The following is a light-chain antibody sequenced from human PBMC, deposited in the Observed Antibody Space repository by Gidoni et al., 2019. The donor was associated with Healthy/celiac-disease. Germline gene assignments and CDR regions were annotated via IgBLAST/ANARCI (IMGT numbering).Light chain of an antibody. CDR3: QQYYSTPYT. Sequence: DTVMTQSPDSLAVSLGERATINCKSSQSVLYSSNNKNYLAWYQQKPGQPPKLLIYWASTRESGVPDLFGGSGSGTDFTLTISSLQAGDVAVYYCQQYYSTPYTFXQXTKLEIK. CDR2: WAS. J-gene: IGKJ2*01. V-gene: IGKV4-1*01. CDR1: QSVLYSSNNKNY.